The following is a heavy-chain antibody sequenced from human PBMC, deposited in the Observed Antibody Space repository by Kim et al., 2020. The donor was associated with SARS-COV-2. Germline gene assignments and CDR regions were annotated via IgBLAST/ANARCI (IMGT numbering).Heavy chain of an antibody. D-gene: IGHD5-18*01. CDR2: ISSSSTYI. CDR3: ASPTDGYSYGPGY. CDR1: GFTFSSYS. Sequence: GGSLRLSCAASGFTFSSYSMNWVRQAPGKGLEWVSSISSSSTYIYYADSVKGRFTISRDNAKNSLYLQMNSLRAEDTAVYYCASPTDGYSYGPGYWGQGTLVTVSS. V-gene: IGHV3-21*01. J-gene: IGHJ4*02.